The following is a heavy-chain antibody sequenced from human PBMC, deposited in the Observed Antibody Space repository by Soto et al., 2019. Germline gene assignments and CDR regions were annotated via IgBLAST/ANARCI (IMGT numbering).Heavy chain of an antibody. D-gene: IGHD5-12*01. V-gene: IGHV3-13*01. J-gene: IGHJ6*03. CDR2: IGTAGDT. CDR1: GFTFSSYD. Sequence: GGSLRLSCAASGFTFSSYDMHWVRQATGKGLEWVSAIGTAGDTYYPGSVKGRFTISRENAKNSLYLQMNSLRAGDTAVYYCARAYSGYDSVNYYYYYMDVWGKGTTVTVSS. CDR3: ARAYSGYDSVNYYYYYMDV.